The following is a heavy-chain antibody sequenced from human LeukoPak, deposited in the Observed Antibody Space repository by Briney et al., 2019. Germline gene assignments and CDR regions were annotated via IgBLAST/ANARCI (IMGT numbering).Heavy chain of an antibody. CDR2: IYSGGST. Sequence: GGSLRLSCAASGFTVSSNYMSWVRQAPGKGLEWVSVIYSGGSTYYADSVKGRFTISRDNSKNTLYLQMNSLRAEDTAVYYCATAVPLITVLHGMDVWGQGTTVTVSS. CDR3: ATAVPLITVLHGMDV. CDR1: GFTVSSNY. J-gene: IGHJ6*02. V-gene: IGHV3-53*01. D-gene: IGHD2/OR15-2a*01.